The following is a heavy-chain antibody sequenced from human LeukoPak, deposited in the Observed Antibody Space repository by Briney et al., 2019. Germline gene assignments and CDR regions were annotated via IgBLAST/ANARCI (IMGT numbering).Heavy chain of an antibody. D-gene: IGHD3-10*01. V-gene: IGHV1-8*01. CDR3: ASSKEVRGEFDY. J-gene: IGHJ4*02. CDR2: MNPNSGNT. CDR1: GYTFTSYD. Sequence: ASVKVSCKASGYTFTSYDINWVRQATGQGLEWMGWMNPNSGNTGYAQKFQGRVTMTRNTSISTAYMELSSLRSEDTAVYHCASSKEVRGEFDYWGQGTLVTVSS.